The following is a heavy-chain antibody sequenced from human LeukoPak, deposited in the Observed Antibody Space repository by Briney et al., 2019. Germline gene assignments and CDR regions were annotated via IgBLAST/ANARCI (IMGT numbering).Heavy chain of an antibody. Sequence: SETLSLTCTVSGGSISSGGYYWSWIRQPPGKGLEWIGYIYHSGSTYYNPSLKSRVTISVDRSKNQFSLKLSSVTAADTAVYYCARDISRCSSTSCYEDSYWYFDPWGRGTLVTVSS. J-gene: IGHJ2*01. CDR2: IYHSGST. V-gene: IGHV4-30-2*01. CDR3: ARDISRCSSTSCYEDSYWYFDP. D-gene: IGHD2-2*01. CDR1: GGSISSGGYY.